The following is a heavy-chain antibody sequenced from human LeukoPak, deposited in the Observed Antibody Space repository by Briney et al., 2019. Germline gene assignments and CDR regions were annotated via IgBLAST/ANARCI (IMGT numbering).Heavy chain of an antibody. Sequence: GGSLRLSCAASGFTFSTYWMHWVRHAPGKGLVWVSRINSDGSSTTYADSLEGRFTISRDNARNTLYLQMNSLRAEDTAVYYCALEGYSSGWYQYFQHWGQGTLVTVSS. CDR1: GFTFSTYW. J-gene: IGHJ1*01. D-gene: IGHD6-19*01. CDR2: INSDGSST. V-gene: IGHV3-74*01. CDR3: ALEGYSSGWYQYFQH.